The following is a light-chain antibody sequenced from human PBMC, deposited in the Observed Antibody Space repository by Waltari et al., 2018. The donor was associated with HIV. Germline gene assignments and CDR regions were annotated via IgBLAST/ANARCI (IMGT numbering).Light chain of an antibody. Sequence: EIVLTQSPGTLSLSPGERATLSCRASQRVSSRYLAWYHQKPGQAPMLLIYGASSRATGIPDRFSGSGSGTDFTLTISRLEPEDFAVYYCQQYGSSLMYTFGQGTKLEIK. CDR1: QRVSSRY. V-gene: IGKV3-20*01. CDR2: GAS. J-gene: IGKJ2*01. CDR3: QQYGSSLMYT.